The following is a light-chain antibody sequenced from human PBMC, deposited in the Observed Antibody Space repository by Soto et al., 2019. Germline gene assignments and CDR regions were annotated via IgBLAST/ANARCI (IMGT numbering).Light chain of an antibody. Sequence: DIQLTQAPSFLSASVGDRNKITCQYSQNISNYLAWYHQKPGKAPKLLIHTASTLQSGVPSRFSGSGSGTEFTLTISSLQPEDFATYYCQQRHSYPITFGQGTRLEIK. CDR3: QQRHSYPIT. J-gene: IGKJ5*01. V-gene: IGKV1-9*01. CDR2: TAS. CDR1: QNISNY.